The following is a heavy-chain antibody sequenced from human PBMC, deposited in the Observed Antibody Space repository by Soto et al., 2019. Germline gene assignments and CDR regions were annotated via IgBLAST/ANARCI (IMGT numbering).Heavy chain of an antibody. CDR1: GGSFSGYY. V-gene: IGHV4-34*01. D-gene: IGHD6-13*01. J-gene: IGHJ5*02. Sequence: SETLSLTCAVYGGSFSGYYWSWIRQPPGKGLEWIGEINHSGSTNYNPSLKSRVTISVDTSKNQFSLKLSSVTAADTAVYYCARDAPGAAPSWGQGTLVTVSS. CDR2: INHSGST. CDR3: ARDAPGAAPS.